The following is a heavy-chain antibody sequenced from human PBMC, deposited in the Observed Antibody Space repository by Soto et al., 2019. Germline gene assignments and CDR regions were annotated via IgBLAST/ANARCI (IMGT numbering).Heavy chain of an antibody. Sequence: GGSLRLSCAASGFTFSPYAMSWVRQAPGKGLEWVSGISSSGDNTYYADSVKGRFTISRDNSKNMLYLQMSSLRADDTALYYCAKDPNGNYVGAFDIRGQGTMVTVSS. CDR1: GFTFSPYA. CDR2: ISSSGDNT. CDR3: AKDPNGNYVGAFDI. D-gene: IGHD1-7*01. J-gene: IGHJ3*02. V-gene: IGHV3-23*01.